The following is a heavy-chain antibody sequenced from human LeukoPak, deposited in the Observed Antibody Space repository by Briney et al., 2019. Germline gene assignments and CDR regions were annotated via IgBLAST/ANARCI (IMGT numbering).Heavy chain of an antibody. CDR1: GYTFTSYD. J-gene: IGHJ4*02. Sequence: ASVRVSCKASGYTFTSYDINWVRQATGQGLEWMGWMNPNSGNTGYAQKFQGRVTMTRNTSISTAYMELSSLRSEDTAVYYCARVNMVRGVRRASGYWGQGTLVTVSS. CDR3: ARVNMVRGVRRASGY. V-gene: IGHV1-8*01. CDR2: MNPNSGNT. D-gene: IGHD3-10*01.